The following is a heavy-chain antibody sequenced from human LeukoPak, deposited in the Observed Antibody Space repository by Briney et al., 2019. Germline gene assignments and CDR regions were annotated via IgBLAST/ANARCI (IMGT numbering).Heavy chain of an antibody. CDR1: GGSFSGYY. V-gene: IGHV4-34*01. CDR3: ARHEGSYFDKSGYTFEY. J-gene: IGHJ4*02. CDR2: INHSGST. D-gene: IGHD3-22*01. Sequence: SSETLSLTCAVYGGSFSGYYWSWIRQPPGKGLEWIGEINHSGSTNYNPSLKSRVTISVDTSKNQFSLKLSSVTAADRAVYYCARHEGSYFDKSGYTFEYWGQGIVVTVSS.